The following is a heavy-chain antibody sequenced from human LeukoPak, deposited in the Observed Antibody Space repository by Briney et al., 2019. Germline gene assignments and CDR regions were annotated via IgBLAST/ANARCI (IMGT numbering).Heavy chain of an antibody. D-gene: IGHD4-11*01. CDR1: GFTVGSTY. CDR3: ARGPGYSNYAGDDAFNI. J-gene: IGHJ3*02. Sequence: GGSLRLSCEISGFTVGSTYMSWVSQAPGKGLEWISVIYSSGSTYYEDSVKGRFTISRDHSKNMVYLQLNNLRVEDTATYFCARGPGYSNYAGDDAFNIWGQGTVVTVSS. V-gene: IGHV3-53*01. CDR2: IYSSGST.